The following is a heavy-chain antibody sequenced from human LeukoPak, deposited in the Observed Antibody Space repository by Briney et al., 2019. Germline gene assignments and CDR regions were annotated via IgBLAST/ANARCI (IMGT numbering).Heavy chain of an antibody. Sequence: PGGSLRLSCAASGFTFSSYAMSWVRQAPGKGLEWVSAISGSGGSTYYADSVKGRFTISRDNSKNTLYLQMNSLRAEDTAVYYCAKDRPAARADYYYYAMDVWGQGTTVTVSS. J-gene: IGHJ6*02. CDR2: ISGSGGST. V-gene: IGHV3-23*01. CDR1: GFTFSSYA. CDR3: AKDRPAARADYYYYAMDV. D-gene: IGHD2-2*01.